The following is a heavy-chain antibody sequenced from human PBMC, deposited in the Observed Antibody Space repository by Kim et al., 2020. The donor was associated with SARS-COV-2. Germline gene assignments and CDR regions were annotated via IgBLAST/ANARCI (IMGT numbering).Heavy chain of an antibody. CDR2: INHSGST. D-gene: IGHD6-19*01. J-gene: IGHJ2*01. Sequence: SETLSLTCAVYGGSFSGYYWSWIRQPPGKGLEWIGEINHSGSTNYNPSLKSRVTISVDTSKNQFSLKLSSVTASDTAVCYCARANPRIAVATSSLRYFAL. CDR1: GGSFSGYY. CDR3: ARANPRIAVATSSLRYFAL. V-gene: IGHV4-34*01.